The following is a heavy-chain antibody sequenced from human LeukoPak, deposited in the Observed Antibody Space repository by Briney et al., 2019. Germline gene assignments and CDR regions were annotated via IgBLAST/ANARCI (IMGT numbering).Heavy chain of an antibody. D-gene: IGHD3-3*01. V-gene: IGHV1-69*05. CDR3: ARALLYYVFWSVFYTGFNCFDP. J-gene: IGHJ5*02. CDR1: GGTFSSYA. CDR2: IIPIFGTA. Sequence: SVKVSCKASGGTFSSYAISWVRQAPGQGLEWMGGIIPIFGTANDAQKFQGRVTITTDESTSTAYMELSSLRSEDTAVYYCARALLYYVFWSVFYTGFNCFDPWGQGPLVTVSS.